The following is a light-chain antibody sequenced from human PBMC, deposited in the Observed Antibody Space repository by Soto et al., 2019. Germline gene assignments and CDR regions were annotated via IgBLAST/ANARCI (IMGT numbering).Light chain of an antibody. V-gene: IGKV3-11*01. CDR3: QQRSNWPRT. CDR1: QSVSSN. J-gene: IGKJ1*01. Sequence: EIVLTQSPATLSLSPGERATLSCRASQSVSSNLAWYQQKAGQAPRLLIYDASNRATGVPARFSGSGSGTDFTLTISSLEPEDFAVYYCQQRSNWPRTFGQGTKVDIK. CDR2: DAS.